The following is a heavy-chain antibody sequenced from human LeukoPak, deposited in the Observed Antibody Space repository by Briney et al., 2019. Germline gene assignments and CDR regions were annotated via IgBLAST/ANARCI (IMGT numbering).Heavy chain of an antibody. CDR1: GDSISRSSDH. D-gene: IGHD5-18*01. CDR3: ARGADSYAYFYP. V-gene: IGHV4-39*07. J-gene: IGHJ5*02. Sequence: SETLSLTCTVSGDSISRSSDHWGWIRQPPGTGLEWIGSNYYTGSTYHNPSLENRVTISVDKSKNQFSLKLSSVTAADTAVYYCARGADSYAYFYPWGQGTLVTVSS. CDR2: NYYTGST.